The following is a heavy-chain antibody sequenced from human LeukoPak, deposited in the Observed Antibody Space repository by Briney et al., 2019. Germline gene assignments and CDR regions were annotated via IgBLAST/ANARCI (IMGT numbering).Heavy chain of an antibody. V-gene: IGHV3-74*01. CDR3: ARSAATFDY. J-gene: IGHJ4*02. CDR1: GFTFTSSW. CDR2: INPDGSST. Sequence: QPGGSLRLSCAASGFTFTSSWMHWVRQAPGKGPVWVSRINPDGSSTIYADSVKGRFTISRDNAKNTLDLQMNSLRDEDTAVYYCARSAATFDYWGQGTLVTVSS. D-gene: IGHD6-13*01.